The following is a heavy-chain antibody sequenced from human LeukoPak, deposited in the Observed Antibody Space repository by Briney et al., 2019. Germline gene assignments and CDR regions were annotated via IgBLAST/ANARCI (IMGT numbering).Heavy chain of an antibody. Sequence: ASVKVSCKASGGTFKKYATSWVRQAPGQGLEWMGGIIPMFGTPTYAQKFQGRVTIMTDESTSTTYMELGSLTSEDTAVYYCTSSIVGSENSTEGAFDNWGQGTLVTVSS. V-gene: IGHV1-69*05. CDR1: GGTFKKYA. CDR2: IIPMFGTP. J-gene: IGHJ4*02. CDR3: TSSIVGSENSTEGAFDN. D-gene: IGHD2-21*01.